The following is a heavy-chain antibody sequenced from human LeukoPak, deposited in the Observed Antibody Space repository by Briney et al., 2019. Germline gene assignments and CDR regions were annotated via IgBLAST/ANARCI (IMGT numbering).Heavy chain of an antibody. CDR3: ARTLDSSGWYYFDY. Sequence: GASVKVYCKASGYTFIRYAIHWLRQVPGQGLEWMGWINMYTANPAYAQGFTGRFVFSLDTSVSTAYLQISSLKAEDSALYYCARTLDSSGWYYFDYWGQGTLVTVSS. D-gene: IGHD6-19*01. J-gene: IGHJ4*02. CDR2: INMYTANP. CDR1: GYTFIRYA. V-gene: IGHV7-4-1*02.